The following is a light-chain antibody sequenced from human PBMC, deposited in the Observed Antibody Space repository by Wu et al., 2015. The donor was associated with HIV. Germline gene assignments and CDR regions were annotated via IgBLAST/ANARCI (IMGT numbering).Light chain of an antibody. CDR2: GAS. CDR1: QSVSTTY. CDR3: QQYDTSPWT. Sequence: EIVLTQSPVTLSLSPGERATLSCKTSQSVSTTYLAWYQQKPGQAPRLLIYGASFRATGIPDRFSGSASGTDFTLTINRLEPEDFAVYYCQQYDTSPWTFGKGPRW. J-gene: IGKJ1*01. V-gene: IGKV3-20*01.